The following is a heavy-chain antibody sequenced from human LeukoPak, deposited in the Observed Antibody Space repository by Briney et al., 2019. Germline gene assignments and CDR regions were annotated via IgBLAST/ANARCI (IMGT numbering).Heavy chain of an antibody. Sequence: SETLSLTCTVSGGSISSYYWSWIRQPPGKGLEWIGYIYYSGSTNYNPSLKSRVTISVDTSKNQFSLKLSSVAAADTAVYYCARLEVSSSWSNSSDYWGQGTLVTVSS. D-gene: IGHD6-13*01. J-gene: IGHJ4*02. CDR3: ARLEVSSSWSNSSDY. V-gene: IGHV4-59*12. CDR2: IYYSGST. CDR1: GGSISSYY.